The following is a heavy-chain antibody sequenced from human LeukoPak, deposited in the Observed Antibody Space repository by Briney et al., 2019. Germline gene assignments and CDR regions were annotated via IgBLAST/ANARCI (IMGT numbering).Heavy chain of an antibody. D-gene: IGHD3-22*01. CDR2: IYYSGDT. CDR1: GGSFSSYY. V-gene: IGHV4-59*01. Sequence: SETLSLTCTVSGGSFSSYYWSWIRQPPGKGLEWIGYIYYSGDTNYNPSLKSRVSISIDTSKNQFSLQLSSVTAANTAVYYCARDRDSSGLRDFDLWGRGTLVTVSA. CDR3: ARDRDSSGLRDFDL. J-gene: IGHJ2*01.